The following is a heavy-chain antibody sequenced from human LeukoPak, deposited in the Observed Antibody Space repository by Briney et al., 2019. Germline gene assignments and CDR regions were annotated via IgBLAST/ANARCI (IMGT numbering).Heavy chain of an antibody. D-gene: IGHD5-12*01. V-gene: IGHV4-39*07. CDR1: GDSISSRSYY. Sequence: PSETLSLTCTVSGDSISSRSYYWDWIRQPPGGGLEWMGSIFYRGSTYYNPSLKSRVTISIDTSKNQFSLKLSSVTAADTAVYYCARGPSGYHNTGGQGTLVTASS. CDR3: ARGPSGYHNT. J-gene: IGHJ4*02. CDR2: IFYRGST.